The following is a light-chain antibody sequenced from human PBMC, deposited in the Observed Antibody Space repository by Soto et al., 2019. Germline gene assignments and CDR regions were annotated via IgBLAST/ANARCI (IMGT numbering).Light chain of an antibody. CDR2: DVT. CDR1: TNDVGGYNY. Sequence: QSALTQPPSASGSPGQSVTISCSGITNDVGGYNYVSWFQQHPGKAPKLIIYDVTKRPSGVPDRFSGSRSGNTASLTVSGLQAEDEADYYCSSFAGTNDCVVFGGGTKLTVL. V-gene: IGLV2-8*01. J-gene: IGLJ2*01. CDR3: SSFAGTNDCVV.